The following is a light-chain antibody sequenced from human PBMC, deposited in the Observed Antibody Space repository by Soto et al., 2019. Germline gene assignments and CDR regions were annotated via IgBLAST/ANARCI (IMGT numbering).Light chain of an antibody. J-gene: IGLJ2*01. CDR2: GYY. CDR1: NSNIGAGYD. V-gene: IGLV1-40*01. CDR3: QSYDSGLIGLV. Sequence: QSVLTQPPSASGTPGQRVTISCSGNNSNIGAGYDVHWYRRFPGAAPTLLLSGYYNRPSGVPDRISGSKSGTSVSLAITDLKAEDEADYYCQSYDSGLIGLVFGTGTKVTVL.